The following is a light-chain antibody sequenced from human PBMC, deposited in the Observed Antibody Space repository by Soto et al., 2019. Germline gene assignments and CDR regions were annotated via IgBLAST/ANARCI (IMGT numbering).Light chain of an antibody. CDR3: QQYNVWPLT. Sequence: EIVMTQSPVTLSVSPGDRATLSCRASQSVNSNLAWYQHKPGQTPKLLIYVASTRATGIPARFSGSGSGTEFTLTISSLQSEEFAVYYWQQYNVWPLTFGGGTKVECK. CDR2: VAS. J-gene: IGKJ4*01. CDR1: QSVNSN. V-gene: IGKV3-15*01.